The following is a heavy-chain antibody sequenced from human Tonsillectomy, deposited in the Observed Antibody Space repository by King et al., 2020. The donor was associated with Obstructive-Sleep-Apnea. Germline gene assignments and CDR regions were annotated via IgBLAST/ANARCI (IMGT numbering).Heavy chain of an antibody. CDR1: GFTFSSYS. D-gene: IGHD2-15*01. CDR3: ARDIVVVVAPEGFDY. V-gene: IGHV3-48*04. Sequence: VQLVESGGGLVQPGGSLRLSCAASGFTFSSYSMNWVRQAPGKGLEWVSYISSSSSTIYYADSVKGRFTISRDNAKNSLYLQMNSLRAEDTAVYYCARDIVVVVAPEGFDYWGQGTLVTVSS. CDR2: ISSSSSTI. J-gene: IGHJ4*02.